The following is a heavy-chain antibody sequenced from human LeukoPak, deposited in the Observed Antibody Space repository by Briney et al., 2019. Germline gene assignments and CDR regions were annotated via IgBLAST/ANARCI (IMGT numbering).Heavy chain of an antibody. D-gene: IGHD2-15*01. J-gene: IGHJ4*02. Sequence: KPSETLSLTCTVSGGSISSSSYCWGWIRQPPGKGLEWIGSIYYSGSAFYNPSLKSRVTISVDTSKNQFSLKLSSVTATDTAVYYCVRRTSDAAALFNFFHYWGQGTLVTVSS. CDR1: GGSISSSSYC. CDR2: IYYSGSA. V-gene: IGHV4-39*01. CDR3: VRRTSDAAALFNFFHY.